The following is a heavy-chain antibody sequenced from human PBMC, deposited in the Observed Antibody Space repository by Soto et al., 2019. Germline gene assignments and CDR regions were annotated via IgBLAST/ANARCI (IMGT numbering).Heavy chain of an antibody. V-gene: IGHV3-23*01. CDR1: GITISNYP. J-gene: IGHJ4*02. D-gene: IGHD3-22*01. Sequence: GGSLRLSCAASGITISNYPMSWVRQAPGKGLDWVSGISGSGDRTYYADSAKGRFTISKDISRNSLSLQLDSLGVEDTAVYFCVKDDGGYPSIEPHWGPGSLLTASS. CDR2: ISGSGDRT. CDR3: VKDDGGYPSIEPH.